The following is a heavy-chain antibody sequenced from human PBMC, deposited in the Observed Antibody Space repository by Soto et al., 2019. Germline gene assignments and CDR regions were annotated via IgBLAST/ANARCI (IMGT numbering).Heavy chain of an antibody. CDR3: ARKSTYFDY. CDR2: IYYSGST. V-gene: IGHV4-39*01. CDR1: GGSISSSSYY. Sequence: PSETLSLTCTVSGGSISSSSYYWGWIRQPPGKGLEWIGSIYYSGSTYYNPSLKSRVTISVDTSKNQFSLKLSSVTAADTAVYYCARKSTYFDYWGKGTLVTVSS. J-gene: IGHJ4*02.